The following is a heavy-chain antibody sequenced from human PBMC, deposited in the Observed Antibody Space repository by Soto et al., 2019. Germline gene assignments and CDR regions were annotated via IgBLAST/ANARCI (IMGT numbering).Heavy chain of an antibody. CDR3: ARLWTGFYNDRPTSFDY. D-gene: IGHD3-9*01. V-gene: IGHV4-31*03. CDR2: IFSIGGT. J-gene: IGHJ4*02. Sequence: QVQLQESGPGLVKPSQTLSLTCTVSGGSISSGGFYWSWIRQHPGKGLEIIGYIFSIGGTYYNPSLKSRVSISVHTSKNQFSLRLRSVTAADTALYYCARLWTGFYNDRPTSFDYWGPGTLVTVSS. CDR1: GGSISSGGFY.